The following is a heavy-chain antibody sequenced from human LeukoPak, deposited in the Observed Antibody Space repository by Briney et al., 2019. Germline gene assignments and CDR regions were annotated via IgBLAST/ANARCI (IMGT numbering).Heavy chain of an antibody. Sequence: ASVTVSCKASGYTFTSYDINWVRQATGQGLEWMGWMNPNSGNTDYAQKLQGRVTMTTDTSTSTAYMELRSLRSDDTAVYYCARDGRYSSDWSPDFWGQGTLVTVSS. CDR2: MNPNSGNT. J-gene: IGHJ4*02. CDR3: ARDGRYSSDWSPDF. D-gene: IGHD6-19*01. CDR1: GYTFTSYD. V-gene: IGHV1-8*01.